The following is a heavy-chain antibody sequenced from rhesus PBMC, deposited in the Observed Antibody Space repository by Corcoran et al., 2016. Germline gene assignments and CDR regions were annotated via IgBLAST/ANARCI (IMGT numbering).Heavy chain of an antibody. CDR3: AKGYSSSYTLND. Sequence: EVQLVESGGGLVQPGGSLRLSCAAAGFTFRCYGLYWVRQAPGKGLEWISAINSGGGSTYYADSVKGRFTISRDNSKNTLSLQMNSLRAEDTAVYYCAKGYSSSYTLNDWGQGVLVTVSS. J-gene: IGHJ4*01. D-gene: IGHD6-43*01. CDR2: INSGGGST. CDR1: GFTFRCYG. V-gene: IGHV3S25*01.